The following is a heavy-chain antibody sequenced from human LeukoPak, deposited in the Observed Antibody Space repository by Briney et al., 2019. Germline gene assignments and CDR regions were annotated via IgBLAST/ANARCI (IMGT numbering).Heavy chain of an antibody. CDR1: GYTFTSYG. CDR2: ISAHNGNT. J-gene: IGHJ6*02. V-gene: IGHV1-18*01. CDR3: ARDGLGQWHYYYGMDV. D-gene: IGHD6-19*01. Sequence: GASVKVSCKASGYTFTSYGISWVRQAPGQGLEWMGWISAHNGNTNYTQKLQGRVTMTTDTSTSTAYMELRSLRSDDTAVYYCARDGLGQWHYYYGMDVWGQGTTVTVSS.